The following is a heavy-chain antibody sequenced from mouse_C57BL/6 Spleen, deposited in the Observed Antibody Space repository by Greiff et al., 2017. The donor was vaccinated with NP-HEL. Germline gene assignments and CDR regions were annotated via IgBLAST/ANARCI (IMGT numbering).Heavy chain of an antibody. CDR1: GFSFNTYA. CDR3: VRPYGSSHWYFDV. J-gene: IGHJ1*03. Sequence: EVQRVESGGGLVQPKGSLKLSCAASGFSFNTYAMNWVRQAPGKGLEWVARIRSKSNNYATYYADSVKDRFTISRDDSESMLYLQMNNLKTEDTAMYYCVRPYGSSHWYFDVWGTGTTVTVSS. CDR2: IRSKSNNYAT. V-gene: IGHV10-1*01. D-gene: IGHD1-1*01.